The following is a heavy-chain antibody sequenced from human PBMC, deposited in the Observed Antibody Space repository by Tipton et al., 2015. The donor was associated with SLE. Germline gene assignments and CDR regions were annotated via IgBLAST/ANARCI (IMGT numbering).Heavy chain of an antibody. D-gene: IGHD4-17*01. J-gene: IGHJ4*02. CDR2: INHSGST. CDR3: ARENRSLRGLFDY. V-gene: IGHV4-34*01. CDR1: GGSFSGYY. Sequence: TLSLTCAVYGGSFSGYYWSWIRQPPGKGLEWIGEINHSGSTNYNPSLKSRVTISVDTSTNQFSLKLSSVTAADTAVYYCARENRSLRGLFDYWGQGTLVTVSS.